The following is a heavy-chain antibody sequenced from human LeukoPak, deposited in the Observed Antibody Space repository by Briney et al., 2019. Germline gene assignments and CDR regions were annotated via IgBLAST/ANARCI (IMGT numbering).Heavy chain of an antibody. CDR2: ISGSGGRT. J-gene: IGHJ5*02. V-gene: IGHV3-23*01. CDR3: ARDLWFGELPQGWFDP. D-gene: IGHD3-10*01. Sequence: PGGSLRLSCAASGFTFSSYAMNWVRQAPGKGLEWVSSISGSGGRTYYADSVKGRFTISRDNSKNTVYLQMNSLRAEDTAVYYCARDLWFGELPQGWFDPWGQGTLVTVSS. CDR1: GFTFSSYA.